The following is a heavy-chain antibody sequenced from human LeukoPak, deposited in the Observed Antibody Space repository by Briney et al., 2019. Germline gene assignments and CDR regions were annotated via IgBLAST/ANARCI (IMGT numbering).Heavy chain of an antibody. D-gene: IGHD4-17*01. CDR1: GGTFSSYA. V-gene: IGHV1-69*13. J-gene: IGHJ6*02. CDR2: IIPIFGTA. CDR3: ARLETTTPYYYYGMDV. Sequence: SVKVSRKASGGTFSSYAISWVRQAPGQGLEWMGGIIPIFGTANYAQKFQGRVTITADESTSTAYMELSSLRSEDTAVYYCARLETTTPYYYYGMDVWGQGTTVTVSS.